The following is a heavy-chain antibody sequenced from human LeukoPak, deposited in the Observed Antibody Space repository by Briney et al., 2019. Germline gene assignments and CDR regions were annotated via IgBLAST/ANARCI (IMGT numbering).Heavy chain of an antibody. CDR3: AADGTAAAGTDYYGMDV. J-gene: IGHJ6*02. Sequence: SVKVSCKASGFTFTSSAMQWVQQARGQRLEWIGWIVVGSGNTNYAQKFQERVTITRDMSTSTAYMELSSLRSEDTAVYYCAADGTAAAGTDYYGMDVWGQGTTVTVSS. D-gene: IGHD6-13*01. CDR2: IVVGSGNT. CDR1: GFTFTSSA. V-gene: IGHV1-58*02.